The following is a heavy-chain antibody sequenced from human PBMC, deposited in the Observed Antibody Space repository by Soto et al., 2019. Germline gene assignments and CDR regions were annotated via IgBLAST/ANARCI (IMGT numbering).Heavy chain of an antibody. Sequence: EVQLVESGGGLVQPGGSLRLSCAASGFTVSSNYMSWVRQAPGKGLEWVSVIYSDGSTYYADSVKGRFTIPRHKSKNTPYLQMNSLRTEDTAVYYCARGMGRGVRGFDYRGQGTLVTVS. D-gene: IGHD3-10*01. CDR3: ARGMGRGVRGFDY. CDR2: IYSDGST. J-gene: IGHJ4*02. V-gene: IGHV3-53*04. CDR1: GFTVSSNY.